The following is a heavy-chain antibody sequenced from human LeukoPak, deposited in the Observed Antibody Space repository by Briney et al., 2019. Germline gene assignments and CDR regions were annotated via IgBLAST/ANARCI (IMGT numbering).Heavy chain of an antibody. CDR3: AKDAAGPEY. J-gene: IGHJ4*02. Sequence: GGSLRLSCAASGFTFSNAWMSWGRQAPGKGLEWVSGISASGGETWYPDSVKGRFTISRDNSKNTLFLQMNSLRVEDTAIYYCAKDAAGPEYWGQGTLVTVSS. D-gene: IGHD6-13*01. V-gene: IGHV3-23*01. CDR2: ISASGGET. CDR1: GFTFSNAW.